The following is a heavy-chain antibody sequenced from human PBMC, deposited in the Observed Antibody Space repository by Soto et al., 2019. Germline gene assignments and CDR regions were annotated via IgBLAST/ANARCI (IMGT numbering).Heavy chain of an antibody. V-gene: IGHV4-30-2*01. CDR2: IYHSGST. D-gene: IGHD6-13*01. J-gene: IGHJ4*02. CDR1: GGSISSGGYS. CDR3: ASSHAGAHITAAVH. Sequence: TLSLTCAVSGGSISSGGYSWSCIRQPPGKGLEWIGYIYHSGSTYYNPSLKSRVTISVDRSKNQFSLKLSSVTAADTAVYYCASSHAGAHITAAVHWGQGTQVTVSS.